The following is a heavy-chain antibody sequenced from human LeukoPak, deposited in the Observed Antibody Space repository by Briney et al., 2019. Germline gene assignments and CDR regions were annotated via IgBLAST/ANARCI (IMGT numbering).Heavy chain of an antibody. Sequence: SETLSLTCIVSGGSISSGDFHWSWVRQPPGKGLEWIGYIYYTGRTYYNPSLKSRVTISVDTSKNQFSLKLSSVTAADTAVYYCARLRFLEWTSFDYWGQGTLVTVSS. CDR3: ARLRFLEWTSFDY. J-gene: IGHJ4*02. D-gene: IGHD3-3*01. V-gene: IGHV4-30-4*01. CDR1: GGSISSGDFH. CDR2: IYYTGRT.